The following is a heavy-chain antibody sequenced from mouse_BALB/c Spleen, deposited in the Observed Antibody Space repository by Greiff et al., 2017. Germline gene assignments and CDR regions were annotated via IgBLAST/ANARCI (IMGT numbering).Heavy chain of an antibody. J-gene: IGHJ1*01. CDR3: AREGHYYGSPRYFDV. D-gene: IGHD1-1*01. CDR1: GYSITSDYA. V-gene: IGHV3-2*02. CDR2: ISYSGST. Sequence: EVKLMESGPGLVKPSQSLSLTCTVTGYSITSDYAWNWIRQFPGNKLEWMGYISYSGSTSYNPSLKSRISITRDTSKNQFFLQLNSVTTEDTATYYCAREGHYYGSPRYFDVWGAGTTVTVSS.